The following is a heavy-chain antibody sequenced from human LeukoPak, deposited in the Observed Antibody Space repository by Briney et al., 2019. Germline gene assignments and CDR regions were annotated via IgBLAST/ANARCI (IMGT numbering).Heavy chain of an antibody. Sequence: GGSLRLSCAASGFTFSRYWMHWVRQAPGKGLVWVSRINNDGSSTTYADSVKGRFTISTDNAKNTLSLQMSSLRAEDTAVYYCARGVADSHGWYHFDWWGQGTLVTVSA. J-gene: IGHJ4*02. CDR2: INNDGSST. CDR3: ARGVADSHGWYHFDW. V-gene: IGHV3-74*01. D-gene: IGHD6-19*01. CDR1: GFTFSRYW.